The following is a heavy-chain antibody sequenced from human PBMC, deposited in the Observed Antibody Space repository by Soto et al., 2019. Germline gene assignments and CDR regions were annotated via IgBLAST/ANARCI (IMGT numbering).Heavy chain of an antibody. CDR2: FDPEDGET. V-gene: IGHV1-24*01. CDR3: ATPYCSGGSCYSGGSYFDY. J-gene: IGHJ4*02. CDR1: GYTLTELS. D-gene: IGHD2-15*01. Sequence: ASVKVSCKVSGYTLTELSMHWVRQAPGKGLEWMGGFDPEDGETIYAQKFQGRVTMTEDTSTDTAYMELSSLRSEDTAVYYCATPYCSGGSCYSGGSYFDYWGQGTLVTVSS.